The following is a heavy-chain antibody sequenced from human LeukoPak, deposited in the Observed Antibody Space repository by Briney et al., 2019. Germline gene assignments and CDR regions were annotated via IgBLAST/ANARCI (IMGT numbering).Heavy chain of an antibody. CDR2: ISDIGLST. CDR3: ARISLRAFDV. CDR1: GFIFNSYA. J-gene: IGHJ3*01. Sequence: GGSLRLSCAASGFIFNSYAMSWVRQAPGKGLEWVSTISDIGLSTYYADSVKGRLTISRDNSKNTLSLLLSSLRADDTAIYYFARISLRAFDVWGQGTTVTVPS. V-gene: IGHV3-23*01. D-gene: IGHD2/OR15-2a*01.